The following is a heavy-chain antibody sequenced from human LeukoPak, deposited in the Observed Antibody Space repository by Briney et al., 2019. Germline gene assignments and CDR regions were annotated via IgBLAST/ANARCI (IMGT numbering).Heavy chain of an antibody. CDR1: GFTFSTYA. CDR2: ISDSGSRT. CDR3: AKVRGSGSFPPYYFDS. J-gene: IGHJ4*02. D-gene: IGHD3-10*01. V-gene: IGHV3-23*01. Sequence: PGGSLRLSCAASGFTFSTYAMSWVRQAPGKGLGWGSSISDSGSRTYYTDSVKGRFTVSRDNSKSTLYVQMNSLRAEDTAVYYCAKVRGSGSFPPYYFDSWGQGTLVTVSS.